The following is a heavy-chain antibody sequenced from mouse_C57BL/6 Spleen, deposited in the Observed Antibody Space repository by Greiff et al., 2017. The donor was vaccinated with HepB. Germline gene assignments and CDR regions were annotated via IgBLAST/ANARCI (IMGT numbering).Heavy chain of an antibody. CDR3: ARSLYYGNPMDYAMDY. V-gene: IGHV5-4*03. CDR2: ISDGGSYT. Sequence: EVKLVESGGGLVKPGGSLKLSCAASGFTFSSYAMSWVRQTPEKRLEWVATISDGGSYTYYPDNVKGRFTISRDNAKNNLYLQMSHLKSEDTAMYYAARSLYYGNPMDYAMDYWGQGTSVTVSS. CDR1: GFTFSSYA. D-gene: IGHD2-1*01. J-gene: IGHJ4*01.